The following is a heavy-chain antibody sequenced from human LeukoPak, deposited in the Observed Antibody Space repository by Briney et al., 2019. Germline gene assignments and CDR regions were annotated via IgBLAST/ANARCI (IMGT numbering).Heavy chain of an antibody. V-gene: IGHV1-2*02. CDR3: ARGGSGSYYYFDY. CDR1: GYTSSGYY. CDR2: INPNSGDT. J-gene: IGHJ4*02. D-gene: IGHD1-26*01. Sequence: GASVKVSCKASGYTSSGYYMHWVRQAPGQGLEWMGWINPNSGDTNYAQKFQGRVTMTRDTSISTAYMELSSLRSDDTAVYYCARGGSGSYYYFDYWGQGALVTVSS.